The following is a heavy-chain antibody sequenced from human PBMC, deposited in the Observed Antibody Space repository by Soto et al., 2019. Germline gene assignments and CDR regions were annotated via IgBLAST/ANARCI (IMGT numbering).Heavy chain of an antibody. Sequence: PGGSLLLSCGASGVTFSSYSMNWVRQAPGKGLEWVSYISSSSSTIYYADSVKGRFTISRDNANNSLHLQINSLRDEDAAVYYCAGGTRPCGLFFDYWGKGTVVPVSS. CDR2: ISSSSSTI. CDR3: AGGTRPCGLFFDY. V-gene: IGHV3-48*02. D-gene: IGHD2-21*01. J-gene: IGHJ4*02. CDR1: GVTFSSYS.